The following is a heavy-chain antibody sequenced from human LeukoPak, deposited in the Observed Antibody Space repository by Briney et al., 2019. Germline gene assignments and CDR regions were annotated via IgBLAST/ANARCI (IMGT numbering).Heavy chain of an antibody. CDR3: ARVWQYSGSYTDAFDI. CDR2: ISYDGSNK. J-gene: IGHJ3*02. Sequence: GGSLRLSCAASGFTFSSYAMSWVRQAPGKGLEWVAVISYDGSNKYYADSVKGRFTISRDNAKNSLYLQMNSLRAEDTAVYYCARVWQYSGSYTDAFDIWGQGTMVTVSS. CDR1: GFTFSSYA. V-gene: IGHV3-30-3*01. D-gene: IGHD1-26*01.